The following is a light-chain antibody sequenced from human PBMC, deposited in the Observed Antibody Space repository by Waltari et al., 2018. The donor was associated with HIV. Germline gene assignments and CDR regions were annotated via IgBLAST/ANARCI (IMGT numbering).Light chain of an antibody. CDR1: ALPTKY. CDR2: KDS. J-gene: IGLJ2*01. Sequence: SYELTQPPSVSVSPGQTATITCSGAALPTKYGYWYQLKPGQAPVMVLYKDSERPSGIPERFSGSSSGTTVTLTISGVQAEDEADYYCQSTGSSGSYLVLFGGGTKLTVL. CDR3: QSTGSSGSYLVL. V-gene: IGLV3-25*03.